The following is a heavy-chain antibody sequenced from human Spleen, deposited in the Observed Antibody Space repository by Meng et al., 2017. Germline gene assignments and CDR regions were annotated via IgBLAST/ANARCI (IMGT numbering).Heavy chain of an antibody. D-gene: IGHD4-23*01. J-gene: IGHJ4*02. V-gene: IGHV1-46*01. CDR2: ITPRSGDT. CDR1: GYIFTTYY. Sequence: QVQLVQSGAEVKKPGASVEASCKASGYIFTTYYIHWVRQVPGQGIEWLGIITPRSGDTNYARKFQGRVTMTTDTSTTTDSLKVSGLTSDDTAIYFCARDTTIARYGGNGHPHFDHWGQGTLVTVSS. CDR3: ARDTTIARYGGNGHPHFDH.